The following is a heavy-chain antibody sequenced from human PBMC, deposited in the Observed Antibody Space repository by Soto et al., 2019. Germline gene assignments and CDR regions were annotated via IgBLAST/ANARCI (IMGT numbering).Heavy chain of an antibody. Sequence: PSETLSLTCTVSGGSISSGGYYWSWIRQHPGKGLEWIGYIYYSGSTYYNPSLKSRVTISVDTSKNQFSLKLSSVTAADTAVYYCARGGSSSRLSYFDYWGQGTLVTVS. CDR1: GGSISSGGYY. CDR2: IYYSGST. D-gene: IGHD6-6*01. J-gene: IGHJ4*02. CDR3: ARGGSSSRLSYFDY. V-gene: IGHV4-31*03.